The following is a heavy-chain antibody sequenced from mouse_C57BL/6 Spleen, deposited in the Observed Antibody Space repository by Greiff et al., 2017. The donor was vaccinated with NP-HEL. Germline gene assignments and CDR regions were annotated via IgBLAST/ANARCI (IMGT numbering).Heavy chain of an antibody. CDR1: GYTFTDHT. J-gene: IGHJ2*01. CDR2: IYPRDGST. Sequence: VQLQQSDAELVKPGASVKISCKVSGYTFTDHTIHWMKQRPEQGLEWIGYIYPRDGSTKYNEKFKGKATLTADKSSSTAYMQLNSLTSEDSAVYFCARDLYYYGSSHGDFDYWGQGTTLTVSS. D-gene: IGHD1-1*01. V-gene: IGHV1-78*01. CDR3: ARDLYYYGSSHGDFDY.